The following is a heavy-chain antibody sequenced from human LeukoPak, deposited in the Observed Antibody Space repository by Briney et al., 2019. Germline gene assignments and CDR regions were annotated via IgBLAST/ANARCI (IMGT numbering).Heavy chain of an antibody. D-gene: IGHD3-22*01. J-gene: IGHJ4*02. Sequence: SETLSLTCTVSGGSISSYYWSWIRQPPGKGLEWIGYIYYSGSTNYNPSLKSRVTISVDTSKNQFSLELSSVTAADTAVYYCARGSMVNYFDSSGYYNYWGQGALVTVSS. V-gene: IGHV4-59*01. CDR2: IYYSGST. CDR3: ARGSMVNYFDSSGYYNY. CDR1: GGSISSYY.